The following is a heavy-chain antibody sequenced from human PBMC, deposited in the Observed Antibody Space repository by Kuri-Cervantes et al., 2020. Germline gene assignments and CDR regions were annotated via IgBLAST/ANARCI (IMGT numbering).Heavy chain of an antibody. J-gene: IGHJ5*02. CDR3: ARSYDFSLYGVDP. V-gene: IGHV3-23*01. CDR1: GFTFSSYA. D-gene: IGHD4-11*01. Sequence: GESLKISCAASGFTFSSYAMSWVRQAPGRGPQWVSAVSTSGDATYYADSVKGRFTISRDNVNNSLFLQMDSLRAEDTALYYCARSYDFSLYGVDPWGQGTLVTVSS. CDR2: VSTSGDAT.